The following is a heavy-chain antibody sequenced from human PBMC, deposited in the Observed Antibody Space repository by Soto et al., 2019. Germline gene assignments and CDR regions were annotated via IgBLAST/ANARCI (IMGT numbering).Heavy chain of an antibody. CDR2: INHRGSA. D-gene: IGHD3-22*01. CDR1: GASVSSTYW. CDR3: ARHVRNTMIVVNSPYFDY. J-gene: IGHJ4*02. Sequence: SETLSLTCAVSGASVSSTYWWSWVRQPPGKGPEWIGEINHRGSANYNPSLKSRVTISVDISKSQFSLKLSSVTAADTAVYYCARHVRNTMIVVNSPYFDYWGQGTLVTVSS. V-gene: IGHV4-4*02.